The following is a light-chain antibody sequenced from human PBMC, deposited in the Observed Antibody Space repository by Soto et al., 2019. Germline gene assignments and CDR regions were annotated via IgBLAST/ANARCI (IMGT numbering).Light chain of an antibody. Sequence: QSALTQPASVSGSPGQSITISCTGTSSDVGSYNLVSWYQQHPGKAPKLMIYEVSKRPSGVSNRFAGSKSGNTASLTISGPQAEDYADYYCCSYAGNSTFVVFGGGTKVTVL. V-gene: IGLV2-23*02. CDR3: CSYAGNSTFVV. CDR1: SSDVGSYNL. J-gene: IGLJ2*01. CDR2: EVS.